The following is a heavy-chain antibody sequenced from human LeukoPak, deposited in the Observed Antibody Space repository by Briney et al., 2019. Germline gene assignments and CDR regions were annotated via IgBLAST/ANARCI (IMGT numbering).Heavy chain of an antibody. CDR2: IRGSGGST. Sequence: GGSLRLSCAASGFTFSSYAMSWVRQAPGKGLEWVSAIRGSGGSTYYADSVKGRFTISRDNSKNTLYLQMNSLRAEDTAVYYCAKDPEYSSSWYYFDYWGQGTLVTVSS. CDR3: AKDPEYSSSWYYFDY. D-gene: IGHD6-13*01. J-gene: IGHJ4*02. CDR1: GFTFSSYA. V-gene: IGHV3-23*01.